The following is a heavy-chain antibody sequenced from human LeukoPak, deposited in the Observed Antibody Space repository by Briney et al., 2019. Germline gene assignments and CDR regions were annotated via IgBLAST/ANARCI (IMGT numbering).Heavy chain of an antibody. CDR2: INPNSGGT. V-gene: IGHV1-2*02. D-gene: IGHD5-18*01. CDR1: GYTFTSYY. Sequence: ASVKVSCKASGYTFTSYYMHWVRQAPGQGLEWMGWINPNSGGTNYAQKFQGRVTMTRDTSISTAYMELSRLRPDDTAVYYCARDVGYSYGRVWFDPWGQGTLVTVSS. CDR3: ARDVGYSYGRVWFDP. J-gene: IGHJ5*02.